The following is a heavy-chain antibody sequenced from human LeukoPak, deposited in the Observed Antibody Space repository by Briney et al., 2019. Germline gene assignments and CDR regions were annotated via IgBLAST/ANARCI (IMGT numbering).Heavy chain of an antibody. J-gene: IGHJ4*02. CDR3: ARGRFGERHSGWGY. V-gene: IGHV4-38-2*02. CDR2: IYHSGST. D-gene: IGHD3-10*01. Sequence: PSETLSLTCTVSGYSISSGYYWGWIRQPPGKGLEWIGSIYHSGSTYYNPSLKSRVTISVDTSKNQFSLKLSSVTAADTAVYYCARGRFGERHSGWGYWGQGTLVTVSS. CDR1: GYSISSGYY.